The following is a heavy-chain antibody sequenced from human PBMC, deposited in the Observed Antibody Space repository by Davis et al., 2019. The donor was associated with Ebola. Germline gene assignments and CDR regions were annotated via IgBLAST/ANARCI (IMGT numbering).Heavy chain of an antibody. CDR2: ISSSSSYI. V-gene: IGHV3-21*01. CDR3: ARHGSGSYN. J-gene: IGHJ4*02. CDR1: GFTVSSNY. D-gene: IGHD3-10*01. Sequence: GGSLRLSCAASGFTVSSNYMSWVRQAPGKGLEWVSSISSSSSYIYYADSVKGRFTISRDNAKNSLYLQMNSLRAEDTAVYYCARHGSGSYNWGQGTLVTVSS.